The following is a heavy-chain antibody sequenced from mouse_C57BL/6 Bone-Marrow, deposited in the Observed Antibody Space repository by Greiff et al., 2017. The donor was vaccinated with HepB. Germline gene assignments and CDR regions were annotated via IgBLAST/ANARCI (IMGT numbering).Heavy chain of an antibody. CDR1: GFSLTSYG. J-gene: IGHJ4*01. CDR2: IWSGGST. V-gene: IGHV2-2*01. CDR3: ARAYYSNYGCAMDY. D-gene: IGHD2-5*01. Sequence: QVQLKESGPGLVQPSQSLSITCTVSGFSLTSYGVHWVRQSPGKGLEWLGVIWSGGSTDYNAAFISRLSISKDNSKSQVFFKMNSLQADDTAIYYCARAYYSNYGCAMDYWGQGTSVTVSS.